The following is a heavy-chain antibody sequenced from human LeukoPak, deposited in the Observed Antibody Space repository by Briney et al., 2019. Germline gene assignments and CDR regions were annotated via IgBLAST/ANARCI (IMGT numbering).Heavy chain of an antibody. Sequence: ASVKVSCKASGYTFTSYGISWVRQAPGQGLEWMGWISAYNGNTNYAQKLQGRVTMTTDTSTNTAYMELRSLRSDDTAVYYCARDWPSLGAAAGTVWGQGTLVTVSS. CDR1: GYTFTSYG. CDR2: ISAYNGNT. J-gene: IGHJ4*02. CDR3: ARDWPSLGAAAGTV. V-gene: IGHV1-18*01. D-gene: IGHD6-13*01.